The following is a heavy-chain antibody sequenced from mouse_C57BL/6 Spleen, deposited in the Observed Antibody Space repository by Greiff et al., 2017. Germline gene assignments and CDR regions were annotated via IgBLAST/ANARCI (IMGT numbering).Heavy chain of an antibody. CDR1: GYTFTSYW. D-gene: IGHD1-1*01. CDR3: ARGGGITTTTTFDY. CDR2: IHPNSGST. Sequence: QVQLQQPGAELVKPGASVKLSCKASGYTFTSYWMHWVKQRPGQGLEWIGMIHPNSGSTNYNEKFKSKATLTVDKSSSTAYMQLSSLTSDDSAVYYCARGGGITTTTTFDYWGQGTTLTVSS. V-gene: IGHV1-64*01. J-gene: IGHJ2*01.